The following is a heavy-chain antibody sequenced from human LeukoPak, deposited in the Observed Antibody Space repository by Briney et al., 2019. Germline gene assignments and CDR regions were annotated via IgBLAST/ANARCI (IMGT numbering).Heavy chain of an antibody. J-gene: IGHJ4*02. Sequence: PGGSLRLSCAVSRFTFSSYGMHWVRQAPGKGLEWVAVIWYDGSNKYYADSVKGRFTISRDNSKHTLYLQINSLRAEDTAVYYCARGVTRYCSSTSCYYFDYWGQGTLVTVSS. V-gene: IGHV3-33*01. CDR3: ARGVTRYCSSTSCYYFDY. D-gene: IGHD2-2*01. CDR2: IWYDGSNK. CDR1: RFTFSSYG.